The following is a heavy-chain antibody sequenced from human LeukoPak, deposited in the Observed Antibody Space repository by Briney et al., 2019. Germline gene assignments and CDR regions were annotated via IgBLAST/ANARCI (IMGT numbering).Heavy chain of an antibody. CDR2: ITRSGAYI. Sequence: GGSLRHSCAASGFTFSSSSMNWVRQAPAKELEWVSSITRSGAYIYYADSIKGRFTISRDNAKNSLYLQMNTLRADDTAVYYCARAPSGENYFPWFFDLWGRGTLVTVSS. D-gene: IGHD2/OR15-2a*01. CDR1: GFTFSSSS. J-gene: IGHJ2*01. CDR3: ARAPSGENYFPWFFDL. V-gene: IGHV3-21*01.